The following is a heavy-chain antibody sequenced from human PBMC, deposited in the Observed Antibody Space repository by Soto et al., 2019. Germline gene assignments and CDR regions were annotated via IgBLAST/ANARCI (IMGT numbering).Heavy chain of an antibody. CDR1: GGSVSSSNFY. CDR2: IYYSGST. V-gene: IGHV4-39*01. CDR3: ARHSGPYAGSWFDS. Sequence: SETLSLTCTVSGGSVSSSNFYWGWIRQPPGKGLEWIGSIYYSGSTSYNPSLKSRVTISVDTSKSQFSLKLISVTAADTAVYYCARHSGPYAGSWFDSWGQGTLVTVSS. J-gene: IGHJ5*01. D-gene: IGHD2-2*01.